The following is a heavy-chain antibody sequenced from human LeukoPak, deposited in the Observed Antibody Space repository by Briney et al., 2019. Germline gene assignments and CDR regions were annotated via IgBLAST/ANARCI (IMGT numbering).Heavy chain of an antibody. V-gene: IGHV3-53*01. CDR1: GFTVSSNY. CDR3: ANDNGGTNWFDP. CDR2: IYSGGST. Sequence: GGSLRLSCAASGFTVSSNYMSWVRQAPGKGLEWVSVIYSGGSTYYADSVKGRFTISRDNSKNTLYLQMNSLRAEDTAVYYCANDNGGTNWFDPWGQGTLVTVSS. J-gene: IGHJ5*02. D-gene: IGHD3-9*01.